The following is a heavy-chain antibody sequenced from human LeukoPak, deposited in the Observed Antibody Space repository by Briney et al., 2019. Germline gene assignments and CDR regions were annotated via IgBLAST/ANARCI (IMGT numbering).Heavy chain of an antibody. CDR3: ASQSVGYCSSTSCPDYYYYGMDV. J-gene: IGHJ6*02. Sequence: GESLKISCKGSGYSFTSYWIGWVRQLLGKGLEWMGIIYPGDSDTRYSPSFQGQVTISADKSISTAYLQWSSLKASDTAMYYCASQSVGYCSSTSCPDYYYYGMDVWGQGTTVTVSS. CDR1: GYSFTSYW. V-gene: IGHV5-51*01. CDR2: IYPGDSDT. D-gene: IGHD2-2*01.